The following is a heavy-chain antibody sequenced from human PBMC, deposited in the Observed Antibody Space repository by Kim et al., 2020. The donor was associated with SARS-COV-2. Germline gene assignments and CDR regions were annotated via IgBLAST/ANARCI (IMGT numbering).Heavy chain of an antibody. CDR2: ISYDGSNK. J-gene: IGHJ6*01. CDR3: ARARPYYYGTGSSDYYG. D-gene: IGHD3-10*01. V-gene: IGHV3-30*04. CDR1: GFTFSSYA. Sequence: GGSLSLSCAASGFTFSSYAMHWVRQAPGKGLEWVAVISYDGSNKYYADSVKGRFTISRDNSKNTLYLQMNSLRAEDTAVYYCARARPYYYGTGSSDYYG.